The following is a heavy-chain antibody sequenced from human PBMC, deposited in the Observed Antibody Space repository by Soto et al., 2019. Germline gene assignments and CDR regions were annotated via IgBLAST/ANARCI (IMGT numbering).Heavy chain of an antibody. J-gene: IGHJ5*02. D-gene: IGHD3-10*01. CDR1: GGSISSSSYY. CDR3: ARDPGSGSYYGWFDP. CDR2: IYYSGST. Sequence: SETLSLTCTVSGGSISSSSYYWSWIRQHPGKGLEWIGYIYYSGSTNYNPSLKSRVTISVDTSKNQFSLKLSSVTAADTAVYYCARDPGSGSYYGWFDPWGQGTLVTVSS. V-gene: IGHV4-61*01.